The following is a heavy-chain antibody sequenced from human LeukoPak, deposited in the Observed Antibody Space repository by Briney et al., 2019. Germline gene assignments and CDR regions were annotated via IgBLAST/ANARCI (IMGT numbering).Heavy chain of an antibody. CDR2: IYPGDSDT. Sequence: VESLKISCKGSGYRFTSYCIGWVRQMPGKGLEWMGIIYPGDSDTRYSPSFQGQVTISADKSISTAYLQWSSLKASDTAMYYCAIHPFPDRDSSGWFGRYWGQGTLVTVSS. D-gene: IGHD6-19*01. J-gene: IGHJ4*02. CDR1: GYRFTSYC. CDR3: AIHPFPDRDSSGWFGRY. V-gene: IGHV5-51*01.